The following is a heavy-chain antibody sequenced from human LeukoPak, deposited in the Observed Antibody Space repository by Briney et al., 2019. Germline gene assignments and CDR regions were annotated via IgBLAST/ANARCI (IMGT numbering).Heavy chain of an antibody. CDR1: GYTFTSYD. CDR2: MNPNSGNT. V-gene: IGHV1-8*01. J-gene: IGHJ6*03. D-gene: IGHD3-3*01. Sequence: ASVKVSCKASGYTFTSYDINWVRQATGQGLEWMGWMNPNSGNTGYAQKFQGRVTMTRNTSISTAYMELSSLRSEDTAVYYCAIANPWSEWPGFYYYYYMDVWGKGTTVTVSS. CDR3: AIANPWSEWPGFYYYYYMDV.